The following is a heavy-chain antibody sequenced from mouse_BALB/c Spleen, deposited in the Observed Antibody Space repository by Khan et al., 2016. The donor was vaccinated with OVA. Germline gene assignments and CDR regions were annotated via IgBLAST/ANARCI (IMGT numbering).Heavy chain of an antibody. Sequence: LVKTGASVKISCKASGYPFTSYYIHWVKQSHGKSLEWIGFISCYNGATNYNQKFKGKATITVDTSSRTAYMQFNSLTSEDSAVYYCARDGYYYAMDYWGQGISVTVSS. J-gene: IGHJ4*01. CDR3: ARDGYYYAMDY. V-gene: IGHV1S34*01. CDR1: GYPFTSYY. CDR2: ISCYNGAT. D-gene: IGHD2-3*01.